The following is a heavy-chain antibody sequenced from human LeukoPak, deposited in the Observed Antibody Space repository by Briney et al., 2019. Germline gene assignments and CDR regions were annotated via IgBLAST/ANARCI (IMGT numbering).Heavy chain of an antibody. D-gene: IGHD2-21*02. J-gene: IGHJ5*02. Sequence: PGGSLRLSCAASGFTFSSHWMHWVRQAPGKGLVWVSRINSDGSGTIYADSVKGRFTISRDNAKNTLDLQMNSLRDEDTAVYYCARGRAYCGGDCYSGWFDPWGQGTLVTVSS. CDR2: INSDGSGT. CDR3: ARGRAYCGGDCYSGWFDP. V-gene: IGHV3-74*01. CDR1: GFTFSSHW.